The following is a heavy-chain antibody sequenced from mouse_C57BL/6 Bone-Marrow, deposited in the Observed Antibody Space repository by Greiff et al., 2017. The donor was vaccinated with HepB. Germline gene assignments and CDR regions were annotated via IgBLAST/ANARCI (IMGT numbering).Heavy chain of an antibody. CDR1: GYTFTSYW. J-gene: IGHJ1*03. Sequence: QVQLQQPGAELVKPGASVKMSCKASGYTFTSYWITWVKQRPGQGLEWIGDIYPGSGSTNYNEKFKSKATLTVDTSSSTAYMQLSSLTSEDSAVYYCARWANYYGSSHGDFDVWGTGTTVTVSS. CDR3: ARWANYYGSSHGDFDV. D-gene: IGHD1-1*01. CDR2: IYPGSGST. V-gene: IGHV1-55*01.